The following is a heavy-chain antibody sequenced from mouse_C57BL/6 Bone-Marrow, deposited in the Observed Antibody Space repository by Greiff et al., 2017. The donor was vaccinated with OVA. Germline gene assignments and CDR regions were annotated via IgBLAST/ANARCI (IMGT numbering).Heavy chain of an antibody. CDR2: IDPSDSYT. CDR1: FFTFPRSW. J-gene: IGHJ4*01. V-gene: IGHV1-69*01. D-gene: IGHD2-4*01. Sequence: LQQPGAELVMPGASVNLSCTSSFFTFPRSWLHWVKQSPGHVLAWIGEIDPSDSYTNYNQKFKSKSTLTVDKSTSTAYMQLSSLTSEDSAVYYCAHDYDGAMDYWGQGTSVTVSS. CDR3: AHDYDGAMDY.